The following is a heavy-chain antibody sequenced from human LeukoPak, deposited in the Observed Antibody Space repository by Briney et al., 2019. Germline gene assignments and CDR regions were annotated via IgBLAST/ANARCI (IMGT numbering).Heavy chain of an antibody. CDR2: IYPGDSDT. J-gene: IGHJ4*02. V-gene: IGHV5-51*01. D-gene: IGHD5-12*01. Sequence: GESLKISRKASGYSFTNFWIGWVRQMPGKGLEWMGIIYPGDSDTKYSPSFQGQVTISADKSISTAYLQWSSLKASDTAMYYCATFRGFSGYEGDVWGQGTLVTVSS. CDR1: GYSFTNFW. CDR3: ATFRGFSGYEGDV.